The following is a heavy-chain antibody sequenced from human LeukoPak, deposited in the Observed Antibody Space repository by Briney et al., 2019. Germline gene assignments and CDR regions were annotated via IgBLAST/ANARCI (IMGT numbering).Heavy chain of an antibody. CDR3: ASDRIWFGESTNEY. CDR1: GDSMSSGRYY. CDR2: IYNSGNT. V-gene: IGHV4-61*02. Sequence: PSQTLSLTCTVSGDSMSSGRYYWSWIRLPAGKGLEWIGRIYNSGNTNYSPSLKSRVTISVDMSKNQFSLKMNSVTAADTAFYYCASDRIWFGESTNEYWGQGTLVTVSS. D-gene: IGHD3-10*01. J-gene: IGHJ4*02.